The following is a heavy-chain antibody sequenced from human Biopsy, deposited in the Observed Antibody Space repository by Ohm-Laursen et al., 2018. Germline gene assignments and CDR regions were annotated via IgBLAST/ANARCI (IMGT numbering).Heavy chain of an antibody. Sequence: SETLSLTCTVSGGSISSDYWSWIRQTPGKGLEWIGYIYYSGSTNYNPPLESRITISLDTSKNQFSLMLSSVTAADTAVYYCARSNGYGDYRFDDWGQGTLVTVAS. D-gene: IGHD4-11*01. J-gene: IGHJ4*02. CDR3: ARSNGYGDYRFDD. CDR1: GGSISSDY. V-gene: IGHV4-59*01. CDR2: IYYSGST.